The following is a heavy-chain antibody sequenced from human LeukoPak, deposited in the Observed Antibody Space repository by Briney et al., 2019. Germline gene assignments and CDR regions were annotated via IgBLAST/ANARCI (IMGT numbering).Heavy chain of an antibody. CDR2: MSGSGGST. V-gene: IGHV3-23*01. Sequence: PGGSLRLSCAASGFTFSSYGMSWVRQAPGKGLEWVSGMSGSGGSTYYADSVKGRFTISRDNSKNTLYLQMNSLRAEDTAVYHCAKSTAARLAQPQFDYWGQGTLVTVSS. CDR3: AKSTAARLAQPQFDY. D-gene: IGHD6-6*01. CDR1: GFTFSSYG. J-gene: IGHJ4*02.